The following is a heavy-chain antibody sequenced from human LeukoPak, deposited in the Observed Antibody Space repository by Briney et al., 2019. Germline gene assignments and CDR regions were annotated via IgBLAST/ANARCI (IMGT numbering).Heavy chain of an antibody. J-gene: IGHJ3*02. CDR1: GGSINNSSYF. CDR2: IYYSGST. D-gene: IGHD5-12*01. Sequence: SETLSLTCTVSGGSINNSSYFWGWIRQPPGKGLEWIASIYYSGSTYYSPSLKSRATISVDTTKNQFSLKLSSVTAADTAVYYCARTTGTIVALRHAFDIWGQGTMVTVSS. V-gene: IGHV4-39*01. CDR3: ARTTGTIVALRHAFDI.